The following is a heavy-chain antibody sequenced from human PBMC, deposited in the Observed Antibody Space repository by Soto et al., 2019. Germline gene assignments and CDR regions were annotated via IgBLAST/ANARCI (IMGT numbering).Heavy chain of an antibody. Sequence: EASVKVSCKASGYTFTSYDINWVRQATGQGPYGMVWRNPNSGKTGYAQKFQGRVTMTSNTSISTAYMELSSLRSDDTAVFYCARVLMIEAQYYYYYGMDVWGKGTTVTVSS. CDR3: ARVLMIEAQYYYYYGMDV. V-gene: IGHV1-8*01. CDR2: RNPNSGKT. D-gene: IGHD3-16*01. J-gene: IGHJ6*04. CDR1: GYTFTSYD.